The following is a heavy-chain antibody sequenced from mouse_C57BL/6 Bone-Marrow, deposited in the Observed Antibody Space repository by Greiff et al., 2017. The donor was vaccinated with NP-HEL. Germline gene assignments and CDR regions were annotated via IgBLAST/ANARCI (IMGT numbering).Heavy chain of an antibody. CDR2: ISSGGSYT. D-gene: IGHD2-5*01. V-gene: IGHV5-6*02. CDR1: GFTFSSYG. J-gene: IGHJ4*01. CDR3: ASPLVTTCSMDY. Sequence: DVKLQESGGDLVKPGGSLKLSCAASGFTFSSYGMSWVRQTPDKRLEWVATISSGGSYTYYPDSVKGRFTISRDNAKNTLYLQMSSLKSEDTAMYYCASPLVTTCSMDYWGQGTSVTVSS.